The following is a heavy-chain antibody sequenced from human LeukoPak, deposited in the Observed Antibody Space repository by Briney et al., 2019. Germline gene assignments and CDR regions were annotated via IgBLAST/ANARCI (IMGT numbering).Heavy chain of an antibody. D-gene: IGHD3-22*01. Sequence: PSETLSLTCSVSGGSISSSSYYWGWIRQPPGKGLEWIGSIYYRGSTYYNPSLKSRVTISVDTSKNQFSLKLNSVTAADTAVYYCARSSSGYYLFDPWGQGTLVTVSS. CDR1: GGSISSSSYY. J-gene: IGHJ5*02. CDR2: IYYRGST. V-gene: IGHV4-39*07. CDR3: ARSSSGYYLFDP.